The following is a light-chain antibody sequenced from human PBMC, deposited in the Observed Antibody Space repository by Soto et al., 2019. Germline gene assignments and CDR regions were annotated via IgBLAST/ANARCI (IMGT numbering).Light chain of an antibody. V-gene: IGLV1-40*01. CDR1: SSNIGAGYD. CDR2: ANS. Sequence: QSVLTQPPSVSGAPGQRVTISCTGSSSNIGAGYDVHWYQHLPGTAPKLLIYANSNRPSGVPDRFSGSKSGTSASLAITGLQAEDEADYYCSSYAGSSNFVVFGGGTKLTVL. CDR3: SSYAGSSNFVV. J-gene: IGLJ2*01.